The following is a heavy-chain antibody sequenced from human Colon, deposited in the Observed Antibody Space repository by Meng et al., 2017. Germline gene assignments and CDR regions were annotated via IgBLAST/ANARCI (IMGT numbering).Heavy chain of an antibody. CDR2: IKQDGSEK. CDR1: GFTFSSYW. Sequence: GESLKISCAASGFTFSSYWVRWVRQAPGKGLEWVANIKQDGSEKYYVDSVKGRFTISRDNAKNSLYLQMNSLRAEDTAVYYCAKSRGWYDDAFDICGQGTMVTVSS. J-gene: IGHJ3*02. V-gene: IGHV3-7*03. CDR3: AKSRGWYDDAFDI. D-gene: IGHD2-15*01.